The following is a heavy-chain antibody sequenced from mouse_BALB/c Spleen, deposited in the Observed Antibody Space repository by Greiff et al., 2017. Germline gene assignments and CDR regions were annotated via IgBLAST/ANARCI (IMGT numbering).Heavy chain of an antibody. J-gene: IGHJ3*01. V-gene: IGHV14-3*02. D-gene: IGHD2-4*01. CDR1: GFNIKDTY. Sequence: EVQLQQSGAELVKPGASVKLSCTASGFNIKDTYMHWVKQRPEQGLEWIGRIDPANGNTKYDPKFQGKATITADTSSNTAYLQLSSLTSEDTAVYYCAFYDYDPVADWGKGTLVTGSA. CDR2: IDPANGNT. CDR3: AFYDYDPVAD.